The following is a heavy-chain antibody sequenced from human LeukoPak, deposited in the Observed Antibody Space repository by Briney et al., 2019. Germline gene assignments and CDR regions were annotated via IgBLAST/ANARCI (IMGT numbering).Heavy chain of an antibody. CDR2: ISGSGGST. V-gene: IGHV3-23*01. Sequence: GGSLRLSCAASGFTFSSYGMSWVRQAPGKGLEWVSAISGSGGSTYYADSVKGRFTISRDNSKNTLYLQINCLRAEDTAVYYCAKGGSLTTVTHFDYWGQGTLVTVSS. J-gene: IGHJ4*02. CDR3: AKGGSLTTVTHFDY. CDR1: GFTFSSYG. D-gene: IGHD4-17*01.